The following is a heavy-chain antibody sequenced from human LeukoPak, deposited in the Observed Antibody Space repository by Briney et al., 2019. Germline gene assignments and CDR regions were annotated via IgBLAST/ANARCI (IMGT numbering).Heavy chain of an antibody. CDR1: GFTFDDYA. V-gene: IGHV3-9*01. J-gene: IGHJ4*02. CDR2: ISWNSGSI. CDR3: AKDNDYYYGSGSVDY. Sequence: GRSLRLSCAASGFTFDDYAMHWVRQAPGKGLEWVSGISWNSGSIGYADSVKGRFTISRDNAKNSLYLQMNSLRAEDTALYYCAKDNDYYYGSGSVDYWGQGTLVTVSS. D-gene: IGHD3-10*01.